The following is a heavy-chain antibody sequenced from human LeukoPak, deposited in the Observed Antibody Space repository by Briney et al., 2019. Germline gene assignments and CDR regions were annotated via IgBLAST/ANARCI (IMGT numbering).Heavy chain of an antibody. CDR3: AKASLELDEEYYYYYYMDV. CDR2: IRYDGSNK. V-gene: IGHV3-30*02. D-gene: IGHD1-7*01. Sequence: GGPLRLSCAASGFTFSSYGMHWVRQAPGKGLEWVAFIRYDGSNKYYADSVKGRFTISRDNSKNTLFLQMNSLRAEDTAVYYCAKASLELDEEYYYYYYMDVWGKGTTVTVSS. CDR1: GFTFSSYG. J-gene: IGHJ6*03.